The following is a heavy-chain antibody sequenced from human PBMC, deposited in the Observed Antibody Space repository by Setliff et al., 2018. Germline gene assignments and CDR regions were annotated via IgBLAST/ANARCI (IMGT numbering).Heavy chain of an antibody. CDR3: ARDRNRYFGDLTFDY. CDR1: GFTFSTHS. CDR2: ISSSGSTI. Sequence: PGGSLRLSCAASGFTFSTHSMSWIRQAPGKGLEWVSYISSSGSTIYYADSVKGRFTISRDNAKNSLYLQMNSLRAEDTAVYYCARDRNRYFGDLTFDYWGQGTLVTVSS. J-gene: IGHJ4*02. V-gene: IGHV3-48*04. D-gene: IGHD3-9*01.